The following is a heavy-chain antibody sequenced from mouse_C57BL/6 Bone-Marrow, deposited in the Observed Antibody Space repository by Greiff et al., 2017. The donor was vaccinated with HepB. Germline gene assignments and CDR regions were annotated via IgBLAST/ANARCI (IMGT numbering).Heavy chain of an antibody. V-gene: IGHV5-4*01. CDR3: AREVWAYYYGSSYWYFDV. J-gene: IGHJ1*03. Sequence: DVKVEESGGGLVKPGGSLKLSCAASGFTFSSYAMSWVRQTPEKRLEWVATISDGGSYTYYPDNVKGRFTISRDNAKNNLYLQMSHLKSEDTAMYYCAREVWAYYYGSSYWYFDVWGTGTTVTVSS. D-gene: IGHD1-1*01. CDR2: ISDGGSYT. CDR1: GFTFSSYA.